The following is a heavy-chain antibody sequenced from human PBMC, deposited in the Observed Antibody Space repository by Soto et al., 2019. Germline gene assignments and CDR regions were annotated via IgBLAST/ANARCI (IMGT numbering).Heavy chain of an antibody. V-gene: IGHV2-5*01. Sequence: SGPTLVNPTQTLTLTCTFSGFSLSTSGVGVGWIRQPPGKALEWLALIYWNDDKRYSPSLKSRLTITKDTSKNQVVLTMTNMDPVDTATYYCAHSTYDYVWGSYRRQPYFDYWGQGTLVTVSS. D-gene: IGHD3-16*02. CDR3: AHSTYDYVWGSYRRQPYFDY. CDR1: GFSLSTSGVG. CDR2: IYWNDDK. J-gene: IGHJ4*02.